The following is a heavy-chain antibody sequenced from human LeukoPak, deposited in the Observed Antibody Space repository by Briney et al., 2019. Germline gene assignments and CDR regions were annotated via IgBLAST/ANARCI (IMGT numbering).Heavy chain of an antibody. CDR2: IYYSGST. D-gene: IGHD5-24*01. Sequence: PSETLSLTCTVSGGSISSSSYYWGWIRQPPGKGLEWFGSIYYSGSTYYNPSLKSRVTISVDTSKNQFSLQLSSVTAADTAVYYCARPMLGNDYNQSGGFDYWGQGTLVTVSS. CDR3: ARPMLGNDYNQSGGFDY. J-gene: IGHJ4*02. CDR1: GGSISSSSYY. V-gene: IGHV4-39*01.